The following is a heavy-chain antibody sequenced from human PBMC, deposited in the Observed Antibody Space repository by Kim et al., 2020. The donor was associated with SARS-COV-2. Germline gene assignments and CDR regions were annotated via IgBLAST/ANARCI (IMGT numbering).Heavy chain of an antibody. Sequence: GGSLRLSCTASGFTFSSFRMTWVRQTPRKGLEWVANIKEDGSKKDYVDSVKGRFTVSRDNAKNSLFLQMNNLRVEDTAVYYCARIDVVTTGWYGSQSHHFDYWGLGTLVTVSS. CDR1: GFTFSSFR. CDR2: IKEDGSKK. D-gene: IGHD6-19*01. J-gene: IGHJ4*02. V-gene: IGHV3-7*01. CDR3: ARIDVVTTGWYGSQSHHFDY.